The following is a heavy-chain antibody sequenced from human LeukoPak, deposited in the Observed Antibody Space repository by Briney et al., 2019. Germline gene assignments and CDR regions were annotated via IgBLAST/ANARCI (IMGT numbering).Heavy chain of an antibody. CDR2: IYYSEST. J-gene: IGHJ3*02. CDR1: GGSISSSSYY. Sequence: SETLSLTCTVSGGSISSSSYYWGWIRQPPGKGLEWIGSIYYSESTYYNPSLKSRVTISVDTSKNQFSLKLSSVTAADTAVYYCARFPSFYDLSGAANAFDIWGQGTMVIVSS. CDR3: ARFPSFYDLSGAANAFDI. D-gene: IGHD2-15*01. V-gene: IGHV4-39*01.